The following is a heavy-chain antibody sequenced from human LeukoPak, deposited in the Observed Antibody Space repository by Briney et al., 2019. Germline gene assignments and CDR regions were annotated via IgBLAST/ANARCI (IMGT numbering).Heavy chain of an antibody. J-gene: IGHJ5*02. CDR3: ARSFVVDKFDP. CDR2: IYYSGST. CDR1: GGSISSYY. D-gene: IGHD2-2*01. V-gene: IGHV4-59*08. Sequence: PSETLSLTCTVSGGSISSYYWSWIRQPPGKGLEWIGYIYYSGSTNYNPSLKSRVTISVDTSKNQFSLKLSSVTAADTAVYYCARSFVVDKFDPWGQGTLVTVSS.